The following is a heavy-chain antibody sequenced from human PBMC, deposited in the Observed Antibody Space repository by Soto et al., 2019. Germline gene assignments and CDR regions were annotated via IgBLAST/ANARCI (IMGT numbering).Heavy chain of an antibody. J-gene: IGHJ6*03. V-gene: IGHV3-23*01. Sequence: GGSLRLSCAASGFTFSSYAMSWVRQAPGKGLEWVSAISGSGGSTYYADSVKGRFTISSDNSKNTLYLQMNSLRAEDTAVYYCAKGPGIYYYMDVWGKGTTVTVSS. CDR3: AKGPGIYYYMDV. CDR1: GFTFSSYA. CDR2: ISGSGGST.